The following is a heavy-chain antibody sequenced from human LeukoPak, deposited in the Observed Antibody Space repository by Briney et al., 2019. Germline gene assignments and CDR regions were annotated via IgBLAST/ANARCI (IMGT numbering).Heavy chain of an antibody. CDR3: ARVGIAAAGGFDY. D-gene: IGHD6-13*01. V-gene: IGHV3-7*01. J-gene: IGHJ4*02. Sequence: GGSLRLSCAASGFIFSSYWMTWVRQAPGKGLEWVANINQDESEEYYVDSVKGRFTISRDNAKNSLYLQMNSLRAEDTAVYYCARVGIAAAGGFDYWGQGTLVTVSS. CDR2: INQDESEE. CDR1: GFIFSSYW.